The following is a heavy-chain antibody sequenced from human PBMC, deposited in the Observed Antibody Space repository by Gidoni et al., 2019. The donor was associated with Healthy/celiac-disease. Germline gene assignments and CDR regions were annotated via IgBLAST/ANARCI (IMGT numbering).Heavy chain of an antibody. D-gene: IGHD1-26*01. Sequence: EVQLVESGGGLGQPGVSLRLSCATSGLPLRSYSMHWVRQAPGTGLEWVSYISSSSSTIYYADSVKGRFTIARDNAKNSLYLQMNSRRAEDTAVYYCARDGPLLTPGWFDPWGQGTLVTVFS. CDR2: ISSSSSTI. CDR1: GLPLRSYS. CDR3: ARDGPLLTPGWFDP. V-gene: IGHV3-48*01. J-gene: IGHJ5*02.